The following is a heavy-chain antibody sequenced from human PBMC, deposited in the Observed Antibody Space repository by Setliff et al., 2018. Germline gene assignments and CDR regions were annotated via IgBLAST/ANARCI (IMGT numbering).Heavy chain of an antibody. CDR1: GFRFTSHW. Sequence: ESLKISCQGSGFRFTSHWIGWVRQMPGKGLEWMGIVFSGDSDTRYSPSFQGQVTMSADKSINTAYLQWSSLKASDTAMYYCARLGAPASHDAFDIWGQGTMVTVSS. J-gene: IGHJ3*02. V-gene: IGHV5-51*01. D-gene: IGHD6-25*01. CDR2: VFSGDSDT. CDR3: ARLGAPASHDAFDI.